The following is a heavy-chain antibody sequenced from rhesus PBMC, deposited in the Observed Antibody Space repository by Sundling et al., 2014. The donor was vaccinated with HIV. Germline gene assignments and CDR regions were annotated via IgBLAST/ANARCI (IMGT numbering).Heavy chain of an antibody. V-gene: IGHV1-198*02. D-gene: IGHD6-31*01. CDR2: IVPLVGVT. J-gene: IGHJ6*01. CDR3: ARGSRLVLDDDGLDS. CDR1: GFTFGSNA. Sequence: QVQLVQSGAEVKKPGASVKVSCKASGFTFGSNAISWVRQAPGQGLEWMGGIVPLVGVTNYAQKFQGRVTITVDTSTRTAYMELSSLRSEDTAVYYCARGSRLVLDDDGLDSWGQGVVVTVSS.